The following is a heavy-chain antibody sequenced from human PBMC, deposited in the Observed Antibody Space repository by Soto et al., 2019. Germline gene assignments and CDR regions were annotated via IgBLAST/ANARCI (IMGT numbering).Heavy chain of an antibody. V-gene: IGHV1-2*02. CDR3: ARDARGTRRLDEMEI. D-gene: IGHD1-1*01. CDR1: GYIFTGYH. CDR2: INPNSGDT. Sequence: ASVKVSCKASGYIFTGYHIHWVRQAPGRGLEWMGWINPNSGDTEYAQNFQGRVTMTRDTSFNLVYMEMSGLMSDDTAVYYCARDARGTRRLDEMEIWGQGTMVTVSS. J-gene: IGHJ6*02.